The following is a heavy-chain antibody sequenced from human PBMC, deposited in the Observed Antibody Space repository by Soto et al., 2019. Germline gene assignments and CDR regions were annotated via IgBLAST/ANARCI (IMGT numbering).Heavy chain of an antibody. J-gene: IGHJ4*02. Sequence: QVQLQQWGAGLLKPSETLSLTCAVYGGSFSGYYWSWIRQPPGKGLEWIGEINHSGSTNYNPSLKSRGTISVDTSKNQFSLKLSSVTAADTAVYYCASSNLSSPLDYWGQGTLVTVSS. V-gene: IGHV4-34*01. CDR1: GGSFSGYY. CDR2: INHSGST. CDR3: ASSNLSSPLDY. D-gene: IGHD6-13*01.